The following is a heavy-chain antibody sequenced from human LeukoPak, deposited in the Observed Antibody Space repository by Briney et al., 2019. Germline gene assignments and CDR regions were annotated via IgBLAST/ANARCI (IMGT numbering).Heavy chain of an antibody. D-gene: IGHD4-17*01. CDR2: ISGRSDDI. Sequence: GGSLRLSCAASGFTFSRFWMSWVRQAPGKGLEWVSSISGRSDDIYYADSVQGRFTISRDNSKNSLYLQMNSLRAEDTAVYYCARDRNTVTTWVDYWGQGTLVTVSS. J-gene: IGHJ4*02. V-gene: IGHV3-21*01. CDR1: GFTFSRFW. CDR3: ARDRNTVTTWVDY.